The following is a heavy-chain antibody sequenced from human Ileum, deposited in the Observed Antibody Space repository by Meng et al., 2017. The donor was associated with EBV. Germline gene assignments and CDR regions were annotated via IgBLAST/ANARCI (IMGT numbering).Heavy chain of an antibody. CDR1: GYSISTTNW. J-gene: IGHJ4*02. CDR3: ARNSESGSYIDY. V-gene: IGHV4-28*01. D-gene: IGHD1-26*01. Sequence: QVQLQWSGPGLVNPSATLSLTCAVSGYSISTTNWWGWIRQPPGKGLEWIGHIYYSGTTYNNPSLKSRVTMSIDPSKNQFSLKLSSVTAVDTAVYYCARNSESGSYIDYWGLGTLVTVSS. CDR2: IYYSGTT.